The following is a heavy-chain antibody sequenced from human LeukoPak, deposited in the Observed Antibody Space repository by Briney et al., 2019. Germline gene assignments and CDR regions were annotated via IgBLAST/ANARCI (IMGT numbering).Heavy chain of an antibody. Sequence: PSETLSLTCTVSGGSISSYYWSWIRQPPGKGLEWIGYIYYSGSTNYNPSFRSRLTITLDESENQFSLNLRSLTAADTAVYYCARGDSSGWSRVAFDFWGQGSLVTVAS. CDR2: IYYSGST. CDR3: ARGDSSGWSRVAFDF. D-gene: IGHD6-19*01. V-gene: IGHV4-59*12. J-gene: IGHJ4*02. CDR1: GGSISSYY.